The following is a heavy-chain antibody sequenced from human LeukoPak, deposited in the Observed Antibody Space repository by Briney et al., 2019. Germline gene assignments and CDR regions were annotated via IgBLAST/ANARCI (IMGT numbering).Heavy chain of an antibody. Sequence: GGSLRLSCATSGFTFNTYEMNWVRQAPGKGLEWVSYMSRSGSTKYYADSVKGRFTISRDNAKNSLYLQMNTLRAEDTAVYYCARDLSGDYGVDYWGQGTLVTVSS. CDR1: GFTFNTYE. D-gene: IGHD4/OR15-4a*01. V-gene: IGHV3-48*03. J-gene: IGHJ4*02. CDR2: MSRSGSTK. CDR3: ARDLSGDYGVDY.